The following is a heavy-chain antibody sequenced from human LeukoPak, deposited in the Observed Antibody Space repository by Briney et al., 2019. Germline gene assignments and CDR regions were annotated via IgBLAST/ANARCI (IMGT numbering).Heavy chain of an antibody. Sequence: SVKVSCKASGGTFSSYAISWVRQAPGQGLEWMGGIIPIFGTANYAQKFQGRVTITADESTSTAYMEPSSLRSEDTAVYYCARAVEGMGYCSSTSCPYYFDYWGQGTLVTVSS. CDR2: IIPIFGTA. CDR1: GGTFSSYA. V-gene: IGHV1-69*13. CDR3: ARAVEGMGYCSSTSCPYYFDY. J-gene: IGHJ4*02. D-gene: IGHD2-2*01.